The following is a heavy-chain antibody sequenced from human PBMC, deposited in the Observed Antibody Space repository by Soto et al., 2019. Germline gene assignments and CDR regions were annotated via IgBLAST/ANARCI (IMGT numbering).Heavy chain of an antibody. D-gene: IGHD2-15*01. J-gene: IGHJ6*02. CDR3: ASDPDHCSAGSCYLGELYHGMDV. Sequence: ASVKVSCKASGYTFTSYYMHWVRQAPGQGLEWMGIINPSGGSTSYAQKFQGRVTMTRDTSTSTVYMELSSLRSEDTAVYYCASDPDHCSAGSCYLGELYHGMDVWGHGTRVTVS. CDR2: INPSGGST. V-gene: IGHV1-46*01. CDR1: GYTFTSYY.